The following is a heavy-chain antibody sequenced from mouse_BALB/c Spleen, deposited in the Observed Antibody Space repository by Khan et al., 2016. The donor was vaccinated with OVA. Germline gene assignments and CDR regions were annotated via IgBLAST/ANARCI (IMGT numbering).Heavy chain of an antibody. CDR1: GFSLTGYG. D-gene: IGHD2-12*01. V-gene: IGHV2-6-7*01. J-gene: IGHJ3*01. CDR3: ARERRRGGFAY. CDR2: IWSDGST. Sequence: QVQLKESGPGLVAPSQSLSITCTVSGFSLTGYGVNWVRQPPGKDLEWLGMIWSDGSTDYTSALKSRLSINKDNSKSQVCLKMNSLQTDDTARYVWARERRRGGFAYGGQGTLVTVST.